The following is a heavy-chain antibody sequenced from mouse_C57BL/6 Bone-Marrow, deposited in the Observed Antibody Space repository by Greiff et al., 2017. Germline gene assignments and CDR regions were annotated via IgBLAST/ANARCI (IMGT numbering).Heavy chain of an antibody. J-gene: IGHJ4*01. V-gene: IGHV10-1*01. Sequence: EVKLVESGGGLVQPKGSLKLSCAASGFSFNTYAMNWVRQAPGKGLEWVARIRSKSNNYATYYADSVKDRFTISRDDSESMLYLQMNNLKTEDTAMYYCVRHENHYAGAMDYWGQGTSVTVSS. CDR2: IRSKSNNYAT. CDR3: VRHENHYAGAMDY. CDR1: GFSFNTYA. D-gene: IGHD1-1*01.